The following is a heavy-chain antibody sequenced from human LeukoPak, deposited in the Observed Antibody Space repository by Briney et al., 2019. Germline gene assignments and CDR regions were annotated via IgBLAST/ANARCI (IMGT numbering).Heavy chain of an antibody. D-gene: IGHD4-23*01. CDR1: GFTFSSYS. Sequence: GGSLRLSCAASGFTFSSYSMNWVRQAPGKGLEWVSSISSSSSYIYYADSVKGRFTISRDNAKNSLYLQMNSLRAEDTAVYCCATAGGLRWPFDYWGQGTLVTVSS. V-gene: IGHV3-21*01. J-gene: IGHJ4*02. CDR2: ISSSSSYI. CDR3: ATAGGLRWPFDY.